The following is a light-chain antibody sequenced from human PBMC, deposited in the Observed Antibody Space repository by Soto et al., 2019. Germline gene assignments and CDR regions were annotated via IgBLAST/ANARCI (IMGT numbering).Light chain of an antibody. CDR2: KAS. CDR1: QSMSGW. CDR3: QQYNSYWWT. Sequence: DIQMTQSPSPLSASVGDRVTITCRARQSMSGWLAWYQQKPGKASKVLLYKASSLQSGVPSRFSGSGSGTEFTLTISSLQPDDFAIYYCQQYNSYWWTFGQGTKVEIK. J-gene: IGKJ1*01. V-gene: IGKV1-5*03.